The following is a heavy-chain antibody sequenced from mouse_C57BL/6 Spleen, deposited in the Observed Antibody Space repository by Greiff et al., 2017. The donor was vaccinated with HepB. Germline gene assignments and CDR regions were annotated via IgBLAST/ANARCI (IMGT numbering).Heavy chain of an antibody. CDR3: ARDGKRFYYAMDY. CDR2: ISYDGSN. V-gene: IGHV3-6*01. D-gene: IGHD2-1*01. CDR1: GYSITSGYY. J-gene: IGHJ4*01. Sequence: EVQLVESGPGLVKPSQSLSLTCSVTGYSITSGYYWNWIRQFPGNKLEWMGYISYDGSNNYNPSLKNRISITRDTSKNQFFLKLNSVTTEDTATYYCARDGKRFYYAMDYWGQGTSVTVSS.